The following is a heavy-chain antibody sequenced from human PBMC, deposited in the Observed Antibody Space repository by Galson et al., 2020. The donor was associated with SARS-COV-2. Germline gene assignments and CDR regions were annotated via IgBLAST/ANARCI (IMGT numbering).Heavy chain of an antibody. CDR3: ATLVSPTVTTNYYYYMDV. V-gene: IGHV1-24*01. J-gene: IGHJ6*03. CDR2: FDPEDGET. CDR1: GYTLTELS. D-gene: IGHD4-17*01. Sequence: AASVKVACKVSGYTLTELSMHWVRQAPGKGLEWMGGFDPEDGETIYAQKFQGRVTMTEDTSTDTAYMELSSLRSEDTAVYYCATLVSPTVTTNYYYYMDVWGKGTTVTVSS.